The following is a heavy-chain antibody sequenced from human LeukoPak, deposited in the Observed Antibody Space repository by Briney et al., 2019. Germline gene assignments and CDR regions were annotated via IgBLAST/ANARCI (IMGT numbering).Heavy chain of an antibody. J-gene: IGHJ4*02. CDR3: ASLHSSSWYMFDY. CDR2: ISYDGSNK. CDR1: GFTFSSYA. D-gene: IGHD6-13*01. V-gene: IGHV3-30-3*01. Sequence: GGSLRLSCAASGFTFSSYAMHWVRQAPGKGLEWVAVISYDGSNKYYADSVKGRFTISRDNSKNTLYLQMNSLRAEDTAVYYCASLHSSSWYMFDYWGQGTLVTVSS.